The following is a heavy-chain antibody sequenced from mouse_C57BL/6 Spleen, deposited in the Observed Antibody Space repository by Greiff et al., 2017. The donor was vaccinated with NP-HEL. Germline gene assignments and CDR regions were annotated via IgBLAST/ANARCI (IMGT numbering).Heavy chain of an antibody. CDR3: VRDSHYYGSSYWYFDV. Sequence: EVMLVESGGGLVQPKGSLKLSCAASGFTFNTYAMHWVRQAPGKGLEWVARIRSKSSNYATYYADSVKDRFTISRDDSQSMLYLQMNNLKTEDTAMYYCVRDSHYYGSSYWYFDVWGTGTTVTVSS. V-gene: IGHV10-3*01. CDR1: GFTFNTYA. CDR2: IRSKSSNYAT. D-gene: IGHD1-1*01. J-gene: IGHJ1*03.